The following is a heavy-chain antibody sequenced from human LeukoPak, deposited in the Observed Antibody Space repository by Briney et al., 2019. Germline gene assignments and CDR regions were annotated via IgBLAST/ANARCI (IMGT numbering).Heavy chain of an antibody. J-gene: IGHJ3*02. D-gene: IGHD1-26*01. V-gene: IGHV4-39*01. CDR2: IYYSGST. CDR1: GGSISSSSYY. CDR3: ARPAYRGSYYDAFDI. Sequence: SETRSLTCTVSGGSISSSSYYWGWIRQPPGKGLEWIGSIYYSGSTYYNPSLKSRVTISVDTSKNKFSLKLNSVTAADTAVYYCARPAYRGSYYDAFDIWGQKTMVSVSS.